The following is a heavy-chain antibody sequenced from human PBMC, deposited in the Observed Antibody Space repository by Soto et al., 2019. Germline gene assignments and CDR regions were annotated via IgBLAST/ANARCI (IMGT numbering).Heavy chain of an antibody. J-gene: IGHJ4*02. CDR1: GASISDCDW. CDR2: IHHSGAN. Sequence: QVHLQESGPGLVKPSGTLSLTCAVSGASISDCDWWSWVRQPPGKGLEWIGEIHHSGANNHNSSVKSRVTISLDKSTNHLSLQLNSVTAADTAVYYCATRDYTASPYWGQGILVTVSS. D-gene: IGHD2-2*02. V-gene: IGHV4-4*02. CDR3: ATRDYTASPY.